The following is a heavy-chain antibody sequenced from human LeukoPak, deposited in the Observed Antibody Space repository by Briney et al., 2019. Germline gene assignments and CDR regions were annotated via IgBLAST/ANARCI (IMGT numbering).Heavy chain of an antibody. Sequence: PGGSLRLSCTICGLTFSFYMMTWVRQAAGKGLKYFSSISTSSSHIYCADSLKGRFTVSRDNAKNSIYLQMNNLRAEDTAVYYCERDDTWNDKPFDLWGPGTLVTVSS. CDR2: ISTSSSHI. CDR3: ERDDTWNDKPFDL. D-gene: IGHD1-20*01. V-gene: IGHV3-21*01. J-gene: IGHJ4*02. CDR1: GLTFSFYM.